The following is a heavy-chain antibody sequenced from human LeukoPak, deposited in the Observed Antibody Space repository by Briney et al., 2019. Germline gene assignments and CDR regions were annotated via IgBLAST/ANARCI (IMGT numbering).Heavy chain of an antibody. D-gene: IGHD1-26*01. CDR1: GYTFTSYG. J-gene: IGHJ4*02. Sequence: ASVKVSCKASGYTFTSYGISWVRQAPGQGLEWMGWNSAYNGNTNYAQKLQGRVTMTTDTSTSTAYMELRSLRSDDTAVYYCARVGRGVYSGSYYFDYWGQGTLVTVSS. V-gene: IGHV1-18*01. CDR2: NSAYNGNT. CDR3: ARVGRGVYSGSYYFDY.